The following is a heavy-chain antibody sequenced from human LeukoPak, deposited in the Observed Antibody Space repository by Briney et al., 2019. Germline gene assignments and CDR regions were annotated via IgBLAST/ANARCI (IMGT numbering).Heavy chain of an antibody. D-gene: IGHD3-22*01. CDR1: KFNFSSYW. Sequence: GGSLRLSCAASKFNFSSYWMHWVRQAPGKGLVLVSRINTDGSSTNYADSVKGRFTISRDNAKNTLYLQMNSLRAEDTAVYYCARVLSGSWDWFDPWGQGTLVTVSS. CDR2: INTDGSST. CDR3: ARVLSGSWDWFDP. V-gene: IGHV3-74*01. J-gene: IGHJ5*02.